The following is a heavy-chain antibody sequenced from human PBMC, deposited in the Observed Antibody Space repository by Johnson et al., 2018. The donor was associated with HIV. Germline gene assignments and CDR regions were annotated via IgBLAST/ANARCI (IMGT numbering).Heavy chain of an antibody. D-gene: IGHD6-19*01. Sequence: MQLVESGGGLVQPGGSLRLSCAASGFTFDDYDMYWVRQAPGKGLEWVSAINWNGGSTGYADSVKGRFTISRDNSKNTLYLQMNSLRAEDTAVYYCARDGVAGTSGDIWGQGTKVTVSS. J-gene: IGHJ3*02. V-gene: IGHV3-20*04. CDR3: ARDGVAGTSGDI. CDR1: GFTFDDYD. CDR2: INWNGGST.